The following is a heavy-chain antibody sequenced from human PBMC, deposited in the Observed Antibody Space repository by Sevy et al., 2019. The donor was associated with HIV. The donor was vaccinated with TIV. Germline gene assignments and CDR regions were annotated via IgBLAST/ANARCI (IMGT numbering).Heavy chain of an antibody. D-gene: IGHD3-16*01. Sequence: ASVKVSCKASGYTFTNYSMHWVRQAPGQGLEWMGIINPSDVSTIYAQKFQGRVTMTRDTSTSTVYMELSSLRSDDTAVYYCASTSPRGGFDYWGQGALVTVSS. J-gene: IGHJ4*02. CDR3: ASTSPRGGFDY. V-gene: IGHV1-46*03. CDR2: INPSDVST. CDR1: GYTFTNYS.